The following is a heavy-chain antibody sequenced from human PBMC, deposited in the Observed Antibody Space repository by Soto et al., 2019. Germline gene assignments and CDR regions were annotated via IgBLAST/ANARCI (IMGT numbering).Heavy chain of an antibody. J-gene: IGHJ4*02. V-gene: IGHV3-48*02. CDR3: IRAARDGYKTFDY. D-gene: IGHD5-12*01. Sequence: EVQLVESGGGLVQPGESLRLSCVASEFTFSDYSMLWVRQSPGKGLEWVSYISATATTMYYADSVKGRFTISRDNAKNSLYLQINSLKDEDTAVYYCIRAARDGYKTFDYWGQGTLVTVS. CDR2: ISATATTM. CDR1: EFTFSDYS.